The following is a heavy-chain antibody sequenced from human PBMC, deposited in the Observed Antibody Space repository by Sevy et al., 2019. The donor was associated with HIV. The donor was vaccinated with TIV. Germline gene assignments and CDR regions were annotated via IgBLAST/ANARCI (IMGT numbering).Heavy chain of an antibody. Sequence: ASVKVSCKASGGTFSSYAISWVRQAPGQGLEWMGGIIPIFGTANYAQKLQGRVTVTADESTSTAYMELSSLRSEDTAVYYCARAPLTGTTQSRYYYYGMDVWGQGTTVTVSS. CDR1: GGTFSSYA. D-gene: IGHD1-7*01. J-gene: IGHJ6*02. CDR3: ARAPLTGTTQSRYYYYGMDV. CDR2: IIPIFGTA. V-gene: IGHV1-69*13.